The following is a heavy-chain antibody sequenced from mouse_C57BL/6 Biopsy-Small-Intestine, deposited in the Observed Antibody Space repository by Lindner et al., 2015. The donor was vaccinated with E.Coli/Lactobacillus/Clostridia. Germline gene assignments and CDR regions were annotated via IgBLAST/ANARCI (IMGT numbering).Heavy chain of an antibody. J-gene: IGHJ1*03. V-gene: IGHV1-82*01. CDR3: ASGANWDVDYWYFDV. CDR2: IYLGDGDT. CDR1: GYAFSSSW. Sequence: VQLQESGPELVKPGASVKISCKASGYAFSSSWMNWVKQRPGKGLEWIGRIYLGDGDTNDNGKFKGKATLTADKSSSTAYMQLSSLTSEDSAVYFCASGANWDVDYWYFDVWGTGTTVTVSS. D-gene: IGHD4-1*02.